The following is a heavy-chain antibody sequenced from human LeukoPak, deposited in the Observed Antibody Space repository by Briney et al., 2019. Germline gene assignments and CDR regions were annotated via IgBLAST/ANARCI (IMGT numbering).Heavy chain of an antibody. Sequence: PGGSLRLSCAASGFTFSSYWMHWVRQAPGKGLVWVSRINSDGSSISYADSVKGRFTISRDNAKNTLYLQMNSLRVEDTAVYYCARDLAKDDAFDIWGQGTMVTVST. CDR2: INSDGSSI. V-gene: IGHV3-74*01. J-gene: IGHJ3*02. CDR1: GFTFSSYW. CDR3: ARDLAKDDAFDI.